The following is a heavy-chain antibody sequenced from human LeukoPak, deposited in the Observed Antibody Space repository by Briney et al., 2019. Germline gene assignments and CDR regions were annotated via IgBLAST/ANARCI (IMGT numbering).Heavy chain of an antibody. CDR1: GGSISSGGYY. J-gene: IGHJ4*02. CDR2: ISYSGNT. D-gene: IGHD1-1*01. V-gene: IGHV4-31*03. Sequence: SQTLSLTCTVSGGSISSGGYYCSWIRQHPRKGLEWIGYISYSGNTYYNPSLKSRLTISVDTSKNQFSLKLSSVAAADTAVYYCARVDGNGNYVDYWGQGTLVTVSS. CDR3: ARVDGNGNYVDY.